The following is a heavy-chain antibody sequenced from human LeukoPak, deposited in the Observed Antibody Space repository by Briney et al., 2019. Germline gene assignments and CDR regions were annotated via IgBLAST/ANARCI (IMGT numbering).Heavy chain of an antibody. CDR2: IYYSGST. CDR1: GGSISSSSYY. CDR3: TRLGYCSGGSCN. J-gene: IGHJ4*02. V-gene: IGHV4-39*02. Sequence: SDTLSLTCTVSGGSISSSSYYWGWHRQPPGKGLMWCGSIYYSGSTYYNTSLKSLVTISVNSSRNHFSLQRSSVSAADTAVYSCTRLGYCSGGSCNWGQGTLVTVSS. D-gene: IGHD2-15*01.